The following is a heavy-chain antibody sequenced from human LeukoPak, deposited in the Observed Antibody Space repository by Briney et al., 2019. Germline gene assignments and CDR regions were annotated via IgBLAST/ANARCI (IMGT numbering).Heavy chain of an antibody. D-gene: IGHD5-24*01. J-gene: IGHJ4*02. CDR2: ISGSGANT. V-gene: IGHV3-23*01. CDR3: AKDSGMPTIFGRFDY. Sequence: VHPGGSLRLSCAASGFTFSSYAMSWVRQAPGKGLEWVSGISGSGANTYYAVSGKGRFTSSTDNSKNTLYLQLNSRSAEDTAVYYCAKDSGMPTIFGRFDYWGEGTLVTVSS. CDR1: GFTFSSYA.